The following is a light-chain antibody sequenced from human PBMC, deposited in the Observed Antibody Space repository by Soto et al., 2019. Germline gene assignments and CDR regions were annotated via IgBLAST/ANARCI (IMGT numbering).Light chain of an antibody. CDR3: AQGLATPFT. CDR2: LGS. CDR1: RNLLHSNGYYY. Sequence: EIVLTLSPLSLPVTPGEPASISCRSSRNLLHSNGYYYLDWYLQKPGQSPQLLIYLGSNRASGVPDRFSGSRSGTDFTLTISRVEAEDVGVYFCAQGLATPFTFGGGTKVEIK. V-gene: IGKV2-28*01. J-gene: IGKJ4*01.